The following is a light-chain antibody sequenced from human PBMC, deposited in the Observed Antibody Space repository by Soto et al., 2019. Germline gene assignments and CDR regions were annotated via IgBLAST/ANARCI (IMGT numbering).Light chain of an antibody. CDR2: DVS. J-gene: IGLJ1*01. Sequence: SVLTQPASVSGSPGQSITISCTGNSSAVGGYNSVSWYQQRPGKAPKLMIYDVSNRPSGVSNRFSASKSGNTASLTISGLQAEDEADYYCSSYTSSSTYVFGTGTKVTVL. CDR1: SSAVGGYNS. CDR3: SSYTSSSTYV. V-gene: IGLV2-14*01.